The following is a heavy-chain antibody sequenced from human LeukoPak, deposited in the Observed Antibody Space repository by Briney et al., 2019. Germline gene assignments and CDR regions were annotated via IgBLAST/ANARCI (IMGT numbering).Heavy chain of an antibody. J-gene: IGHJ4*02. Sequence: GASVKVSCKASGYTFTGYYMHWVRQAPGQGLEWMGWINPNSGGTNYAQKFQGRVTMTRDTSISTAYMELSRLRSDDTAVYYCAKEFAYYDSSGDRHPNYDYWGQGTLVIVSS. CDR1: GYTFTGYY. CDR3: AKEFAYYDSSGDRHPNYDY. CDR2: INPNSGGT. V-gene: IGHV1-2*02. D-gene: IGHD3-22*01.